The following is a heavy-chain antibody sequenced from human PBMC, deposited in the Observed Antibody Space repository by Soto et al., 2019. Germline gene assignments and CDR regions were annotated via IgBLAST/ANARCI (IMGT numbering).Heavy chain of an antibody. J-gene: IGHJ4*02. CDR2: ISSTGSYA. Sequence: GVSLRLSCAASGFTFRDYYMSWIRQAPGKGLEWVSYISSTGSYAKYADSVKGRFTISXXXXXXSXYXQXXXLRAXDTAVYYCARDSSITPRPLDYWGQGTPVTVSS. CDR1: GFTFRDYY. V-gene: IGHV3-11*06. D-gene: IGHD6-6*01. CDR3: ARDSSITPRPLDY.